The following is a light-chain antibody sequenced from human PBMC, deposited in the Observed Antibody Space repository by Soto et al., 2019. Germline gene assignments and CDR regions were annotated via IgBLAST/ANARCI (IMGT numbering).Light chain of an antibody. J-gene: IGKJ1*01. CDR1: QSVRNY. Sequence: IVITQSPATLSVSPGERATLSCRASQSVRNYLAWYQQRPGQAPRLLIFGAPTRATDIPARFSGSGSGTEFTLTISSLQSEDFAVYYCQQYNNWPRTFGQGTKVDIK. V-gene: IGKV3-15*01. CDR2: GAP. CDR3: QQYNNWPRT.